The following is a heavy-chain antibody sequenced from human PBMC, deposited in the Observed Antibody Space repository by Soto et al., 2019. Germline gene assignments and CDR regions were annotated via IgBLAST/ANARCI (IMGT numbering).Heavy chain of an antibody. CDR2: IIPIFGTA. Sequence: QVQLVQSGAEVKKPGSSVKVSCKASGGTFSSYAISWVRQAPGQGLEWMGGIIPIFGTANYAQKFQGRVTITADESTSTAYMELSSLRSEDTAVYYCARGPLWNYYDSSGYYYFDYWGQGTLVTVSS. CDR3: ARGPLWNYYDSSGYYYFDY. D-gene: IGHD3-22*01. CDR1: GGTFSSYA. J-gene: IGHJ4*02. V-gene: IGHV1-69*12.